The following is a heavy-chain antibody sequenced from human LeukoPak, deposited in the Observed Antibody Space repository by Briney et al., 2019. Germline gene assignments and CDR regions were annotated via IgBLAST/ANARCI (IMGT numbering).Heavy chain of an antibody. CDR2: INHSGST. CDR3: ARGPRGYSYGSNYYYYGMDV. J-gene: IGHJ6*02. D-gene: IGHD5-18*01. V-gene: IGHV4-34*01. CDR1: GGSFSGYY. Sequence: SETLSLTCAVYGGSFSGYYWSWIRQPPGKGLEWIGEINHSGSTNYNPSLKSRVTISVDTSKNQFSLKLSSVTAADTAVYYCARGPRGYSYGSNYYYYGMDVWGQGTTVTVSS.